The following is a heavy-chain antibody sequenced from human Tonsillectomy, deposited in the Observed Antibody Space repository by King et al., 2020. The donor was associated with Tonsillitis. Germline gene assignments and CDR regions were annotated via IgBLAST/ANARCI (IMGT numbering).Heavy chain of an antibody. CDR3: AKGKGYDILTGYKYYFDY. CDR1: GFTFSSYA. Sequence: VQLVESGGGLVQPGGSLRLSCAASGFTFSSYAMSWVRQAPGKGLEWVSAISGSGGSTYYADSVKGRFTISRDNSKNTLYLQMNSLRAEDTAVSYCAKGKGYDILTGYKYYFDYWGQGTLVTVSS. J-gene: IGHJ4*02. V-gene: IGHV3-23*04. CDR2: ISGSGGST. D-gene: IGHD3-9*01.